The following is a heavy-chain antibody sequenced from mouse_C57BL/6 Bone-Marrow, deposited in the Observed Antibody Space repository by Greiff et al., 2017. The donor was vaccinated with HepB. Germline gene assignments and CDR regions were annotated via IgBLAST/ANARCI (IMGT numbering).Heavy chain of an antibody. CDR3: AREYYDYSPRFAY. CDR1: GYTFTDYY. Sequence: EVKLVESGPVLVKPGASVKMSCKASGYTFTDYYMNWVKQSHGKSLEWIGVINPYNGGTSYNQKFKGKATLTVDKSSSTAYMELNSLTSEDSAVYYCAREYYDYSPRFAYWGQGTLVTVSA. J-gene: IGHJ3*01. D-gene: IGHD2-4*01. CDR2: INPYNGGT. V-gene: IGHV1-19*01.